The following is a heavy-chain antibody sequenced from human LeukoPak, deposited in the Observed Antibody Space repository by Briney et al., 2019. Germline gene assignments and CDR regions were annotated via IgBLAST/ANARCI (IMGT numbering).Heavy chain of an antibody. J-gene: IGHJ4*02. CDR2: ISSSSVYI. CDR3: ARAMVRGVNDY. D-gene: IGHD3-10*01. CDR1: GFNFISYS. V-gene: IGHV3-21*01. Sequence: GGSLRLSCAASGFNFISYSINWVRQAPGKGLEWVSSISSSSVYIYYADSVKGRFTISRDNAKSSLYLQMSSLRREDTAVYYCARAMVRGVNDYWGQGTLVTVSS.